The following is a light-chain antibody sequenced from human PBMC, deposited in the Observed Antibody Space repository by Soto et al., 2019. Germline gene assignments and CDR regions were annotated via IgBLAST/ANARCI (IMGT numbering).Light chain of an antibody. CDR3: QQYNNWPPTWT. Sequence: EVVMTQSPATLSVSPGERATLSCRASQTIGSNLAWYQQKPGQPPRLLIYDASTRATDIPARFTGGGSGTEFTLTISSLQSADFAVYYCQQYNNWPPTWTFGQGTKVDIK. J-gene: IGKJ1*01. V-gene: IGKV3-15*01. CDR2: DAS. CDR1: QTIGSN.